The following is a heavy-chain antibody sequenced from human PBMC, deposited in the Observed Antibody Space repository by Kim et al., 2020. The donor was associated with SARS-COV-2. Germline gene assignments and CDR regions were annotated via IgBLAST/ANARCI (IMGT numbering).Heavy chain of an antibody. D-gene: IGHD3-10*01. J-gene: IGHJ4*02. V-gene: IGHV3-30*02. CDR3: AKDVAMVRGVMEY. Sequence: YASPVKGRSTISSDKSKNTLYVRMNGLRAEETAVYYCAKDVAMVRGVMEYWGQGTLVTVSS.